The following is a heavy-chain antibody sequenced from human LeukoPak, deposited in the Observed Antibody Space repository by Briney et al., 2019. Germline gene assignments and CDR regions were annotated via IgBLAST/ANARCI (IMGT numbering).Heavy chain of an antibody. D-gene: IGHD1-26*01. Sequence: GGSLRLSCAASGFTFSSYGMHWVRQAPDKGLEWVAVISYDGSNKYYADSVKGRFTISRDNSKNTLYLQMSSLRAEDTAVYYCAKLDEWELSQSAEYFQHWGQGTLVTVSS. CDR2: ISYDGSNK. J-gene: IGHJ1*01. CDR3: AKLDEWELSQSAEYFQH. V-gene: IGHV3-30*18. CDR1: GFTFSSYG.